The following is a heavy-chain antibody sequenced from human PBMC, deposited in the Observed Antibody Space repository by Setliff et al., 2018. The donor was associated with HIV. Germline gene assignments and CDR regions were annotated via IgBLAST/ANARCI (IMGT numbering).Heavy chain of an antibody. CDR1: GGSFSAYY. D-gene: IGHD6-6*01. J-gene: IGHJ5*02. CDR3: AEYSSSSGWFDP. Sequence: PSETLSLTCAVYGGSFSAYYWSWIRQPPGKGLEWIGEINHSGSTYSDSTNYNPSLKSRVTISLDTSKNQFSLKLRSVTAADTAVYYCAEYSSSSGWFDPWGQGTLVTVSS. V-gene: IGHV4-34*03. CDR2: INHSGST.